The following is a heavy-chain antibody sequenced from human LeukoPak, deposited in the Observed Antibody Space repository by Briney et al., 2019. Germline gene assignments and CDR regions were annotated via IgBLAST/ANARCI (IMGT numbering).Heavy chain of an antibody. CDR1: GYTFTSYY. J-gene: IGHJ1*01. D-gene: IGHD6-19*01. V-gene: IGHV1-69*04. CDR2: IIPILGIA. Sequence: ASVKVSCKASGYTFTSYYMHWVRQAPGQGLEWMGRIIPILGIANYAQKFQGRVTITADKSTSTAYMELSSLRSEDTAVYYCARVSVAGNIEYFQHWGQGTLVTVSS. CDR3: ARVSVAGNIEYFQH.